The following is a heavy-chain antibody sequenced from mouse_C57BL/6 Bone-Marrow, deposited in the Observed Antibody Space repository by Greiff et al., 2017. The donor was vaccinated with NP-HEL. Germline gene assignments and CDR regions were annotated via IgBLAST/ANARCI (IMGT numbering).Heavy chain of an antibody. V-gene: IGHV1-74*01. Sequence: QVQLQQPGAELVKPGDSVKVSCKASGYTFTSYWMHWVKQRPGQGLEWLGRIHPSDSDTNYTQKFTGKATLTVDTSSSTAYMQLSSLTSEDSAVYYCAMGGPGFAYWGQGTLVTVSA. CDR3: AMGGPGFAY. CDR1: GYTFTSYW. CDR2: IHPSDSDT. J-gene: IGHJ3*01.